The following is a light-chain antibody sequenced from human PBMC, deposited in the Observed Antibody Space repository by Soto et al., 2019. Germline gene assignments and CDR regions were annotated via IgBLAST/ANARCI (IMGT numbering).Light chain of an antibody. J-gene: IGKJ1*01. CDR2: GAS. CDR1: QNVSSN. Sequence: EIDRAGSTGSLSVCKGEGVGLSFSASQNVSSNLAWYQQKPGQTPGLLIYGASSRAPGIPARFSGSGSGTDFTLTISSLQSEDFAIYYCQHYDQWLRGFGQGTKVDIK. CDR3: QHYDQWLRG. V-gene: IGKV3-15*01.